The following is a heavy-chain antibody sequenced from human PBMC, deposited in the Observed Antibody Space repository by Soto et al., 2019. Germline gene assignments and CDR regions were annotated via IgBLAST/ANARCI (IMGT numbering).Heavy chain of an antibody. J-gene: IGHJ4*02. V-gene: IGHV1-18*01. D-gene: IGHD4-17*01. CDR1: GYTFIDYG. Sequence: QVQLVQSGAEVKKPGASVKVSCKASGYTFIDYGFSWVRQAPGQGLEWMGWISAYNGNTRNAQKFQGRLTMTRETSTSTAYMELRSLRSDDTAVYYCARDDRVYGDYGVKFDSCGQGTLVTVSS. CDR3: ARDDRVYGDYGVKFDS. CDR2: ISAYNGNT.